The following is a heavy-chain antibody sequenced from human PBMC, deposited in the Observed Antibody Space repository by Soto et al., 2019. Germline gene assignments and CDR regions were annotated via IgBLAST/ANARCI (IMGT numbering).Heavy chain of an antibody. CDR1: GGSISSYY. CDR3: ARRVSYSASLDY. Sequence: PSETLSLTCTVSGGSISSYYWSWIRQPPGKGLEWIGYIYYSGSTNYNPSLKSRVTISVDTSKNQFSLKLSSVTAADTAVYYCARRVSYSASLDYWGQATLVTVSS. D-gene: IGHD2-21*01. CDR2: IYYSGST. V-gene: IGHV4-59*01. J-gene: IGHJ4*02.